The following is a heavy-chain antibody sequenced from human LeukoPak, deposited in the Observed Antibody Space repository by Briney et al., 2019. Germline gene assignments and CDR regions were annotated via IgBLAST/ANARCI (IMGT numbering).Heavy chain of an antibody. D-gene: IGHD3-10*01. CDR1: GYTFTSYD. CDR3: ARVALLWFGEGENGMDV. CDR2: MNPNSGNT. J-gene: IGHJ6*02. V-gene: IGHV1-8*01. Sequence: GASVKVSCKASGYTFTSYDINWVRQATGQGLEWMGWMNPNSGNTGYAQKFQGRVTMTRNTSISTAYMELSSLRSEDTAVYYCARVALLWFGEGENGMDVWGQGTTVTVSS.